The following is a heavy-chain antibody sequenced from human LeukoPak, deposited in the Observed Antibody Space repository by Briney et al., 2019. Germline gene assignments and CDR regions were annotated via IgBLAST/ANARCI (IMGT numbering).Heavy chain of an antibody. V-gene: IGHV5-51*01. J-gene: IGHJ4*02. CDR2: IYPGDSDT. Sequence: GESLKISCRSSGFRFTTYWIAWVRQMPGKGLGGMGSIYPGDSDTRYSPSFQGQVTISADKSVNTAYLQWSSLKASDTAMYYCGRRHIGGYYAYDPVFDYWGQGTLVTVSS. CDR3: GRRHIGGYYAYDPVFDY. CDR1: GFRFTTYW. D-gene: IGHD5-12*01.